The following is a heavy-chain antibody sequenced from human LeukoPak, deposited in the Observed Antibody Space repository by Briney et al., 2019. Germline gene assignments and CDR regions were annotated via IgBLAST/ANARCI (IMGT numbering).Heavy chain of an antibody. CDR1: GGSISSSSYF. V-gene: IGHV4-39*01. CDR2: TYYSGST. J-gene: IGHJ4*02. CDR3: ARLPLNYAIDY. Sequence: SETLSLTCTVSGGSISSSSYFWGWIRQPPGKGLEWLGSTYYSGSTSYNTSLKSRVTISIDTSKNQFSLQLSSVTAADTAVYCCARLPLNYAIDYWGPGTLVTVSS. D-gene: IGHD4-11*01.